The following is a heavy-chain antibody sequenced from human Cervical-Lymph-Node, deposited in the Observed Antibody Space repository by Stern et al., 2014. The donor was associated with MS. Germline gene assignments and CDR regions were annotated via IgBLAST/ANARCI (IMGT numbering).Heavy chain of an antibody. V-gene: IGHV3-20*01. Sequence: VQLGQSGGGVVRPGRSLRLSCAASGFTFEDYGMSWVRQAPGKGLEWVAAINWNGGSTVYAGSVQGRFTISRDNAKNSLYLQMNSLRAEDTALYHCARAFCTGGVCYSFPFYGMDVWGQGTTVTVSS. D-gene: IGHD2-8*02. J-gene: IGHJ6*02. CDR3: ARAFCTGGVCYSFPFYGMDV. CDR2: INWNGGST. CDR1: GFTFEDYG.